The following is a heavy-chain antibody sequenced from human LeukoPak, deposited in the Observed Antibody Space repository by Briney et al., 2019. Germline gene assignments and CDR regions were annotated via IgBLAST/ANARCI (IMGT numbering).Heavy chain of an antibody. J-gene: IGHJ4*02. Sequence: GGSLRLSCAASGFTFSSYEMNWVRQAPGKGLEWVSYISSSGSTIYYADSVKGRFTISRDNAKNSLYLQMNSLRAEDTAVYYCARAAAFLWYFDCWGQGTLVTVSS. D-gene: IGHD6-13*01. CDR2: ISSSGSTI. V-gene: IGHV3-48*03. CDR1: GFTFSSYE. CDR3: ARAAAFLWYFDC.